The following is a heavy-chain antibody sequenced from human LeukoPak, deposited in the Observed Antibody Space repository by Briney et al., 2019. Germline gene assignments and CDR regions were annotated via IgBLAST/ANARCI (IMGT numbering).Heavy chain of an antibody. CDR1: GYTFTGYY. J-gene: IGHJ3*02. D-gene: IGHD6-19*01. V-gene: IGHV1-2*02. CDR2: INPNSGGT. CDR3: AILDSIDWYGGDAFDI. Sequence: ASVKVSCKASGYTFTGYYMHWVRQAPGQGLEWMGWINPNSGGTNYAQKFQGRVTMTRDTSISTAYMELSRLRSDDTAVYYCAILDSIDWYGGDAFDIWGQGTMVTVSS.